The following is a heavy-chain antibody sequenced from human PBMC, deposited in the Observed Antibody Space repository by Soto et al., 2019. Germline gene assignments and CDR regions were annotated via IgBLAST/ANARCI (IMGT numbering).Heavy chain of an antibody. Sequence: EVQLLESGGGLVQPGGSLRLSCAASGFTFSSYAMSWVRQAPGKGLEWVSAISGSGGSTYYADSVKGRFTISRDNSENTLYLQMNSLRAEDTAVYYCAKDHGYCSSTSCYEVGWFDPWGQGTLVTVSS. J-gene: IGHJ5*02. D-gene: IGHD2-2*01. CDR2: ISGSGGST. V-gene: IGHV3-23*01. CDR3: AKDHGYCSSTSCYEVGWFDP. CDR1: GFTFSSYA.